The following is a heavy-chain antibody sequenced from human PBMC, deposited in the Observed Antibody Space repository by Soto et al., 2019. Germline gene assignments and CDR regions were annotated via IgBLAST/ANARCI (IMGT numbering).Heavy chain of an antibody. CDR3: ATLGHYDFWSGFRKGNWFDP. J-gene: IGHJ5*02. CDR2: INHSGST. D-gene: IGHD3-3*01. CDR1: GGSFIGYY. Sequence: QVQLQQWGAGLLKPSETVSLTCAVYGGSFIGYYGTWIRQPPGKGLEWIGEINHSGSTNYNPSLKSRVTISADMSKNQFSLRLSSVTAADTAVYYCATLGHYDFWSGFRKGNWFDPWGQGTLVTVSS. V-gene: IGHV4-34*01.